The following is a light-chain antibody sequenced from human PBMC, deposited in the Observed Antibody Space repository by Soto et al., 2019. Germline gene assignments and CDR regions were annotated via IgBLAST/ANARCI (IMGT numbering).Light chain of an antibody. J-gene: IGKJ1*01. CDR3: QQRSNWPPRGT. CDR1: QSVSSY. V-gene: IGKV3-11*01. Sequence: EIVLTQSPATLSFSPGERATLSCRASQSVSSYLAWYQQKPGQAPRLLIYDASNRATGIPARFSGSGSGTDFTLTISSLEPEDFAVYYCQQRSNWPPRGTFGQGTKVDIK. CDR2: DAS.